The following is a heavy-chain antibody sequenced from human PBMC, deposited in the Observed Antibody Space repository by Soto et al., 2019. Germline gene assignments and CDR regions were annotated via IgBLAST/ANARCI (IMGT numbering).Heavy chain of an antibody. V-gene: IGHV3-13*01. J-gene: IGHJ3*02. CDR2: IGTAGGT. Sequence: PGGSLRLSCAASGFTFSSYDMHWVRQATGKGLEWVSAIGTAGGTYYPGSVKGRFTISRENAKNSLYLQMNSLRAEDTAVYYCASGYCTNGVCNGDAFDSWGQGTMVTVAS. CDR3: ASGYCTNGVCNGDAFDS. D-gene: IGHD2-8*01. CDR1: GFTFSSYD.